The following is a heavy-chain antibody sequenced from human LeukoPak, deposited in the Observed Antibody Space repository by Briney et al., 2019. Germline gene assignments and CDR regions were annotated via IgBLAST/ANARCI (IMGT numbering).Heavy chain of an antibody. CDR3: ARSGTMVRGVIVYYYYMDV. CDR2: INTNTGNP. V-gene: IGHV7-4-1*02. CDR1: GYTFTYYG. D-gene: IGHD3-10*01. Sequence: APVKVSCKASGYTFTYYGLNWVRQAPGQGLECLGGINTNTGNPTYAQGFTGRYVFSFDTSVSTAYLQISSLKAEDTAVYYCARSGTMVRGVIVYYYYMDVWGKGTTVTVSS. J-gene: IGHJ6*03.